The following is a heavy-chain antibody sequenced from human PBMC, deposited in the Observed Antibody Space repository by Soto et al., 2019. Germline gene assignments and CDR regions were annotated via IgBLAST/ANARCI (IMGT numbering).Heavy chain of an antibody. CDR3: TNSNWFDP. Sequence: SETLSLTCTVSGGSIISSRYYWVWIRQPPGKGLEWIGRIYYSGSTYYNPSLKSRVTISVDTSKNQFSLKLSSVTAADTAVYYCTNSNWFDPWGQGTLVTVS. D-gene: IGHD3-10*01. V-gene: IGHV4-39*01. CDR2: IYYSGST. J-gene: IGHJ5*02. CDR1: GGSIISSRYY.